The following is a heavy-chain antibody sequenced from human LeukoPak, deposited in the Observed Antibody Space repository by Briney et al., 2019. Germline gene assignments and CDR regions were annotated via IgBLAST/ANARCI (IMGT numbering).Heavy chain of an antibody. J-gene: IGHJ4*02. Sequence: ASVKVSCKASGYTFTSFGISWVRQAPGQGLEWMGWINVYNGNTNYAQKLQGRVTMTTDTSTSTAYMELRSLRSDDTAVYYCASTPYGSGRFFDYWGQGTLVTVSS. CDR1: GYTFTSFG. CDR3: ASTPYGSGRFFDY. D-gene: IGHD3-10*01. CDR2: INVYNGNT. V-gene: IGHV1-18*01.